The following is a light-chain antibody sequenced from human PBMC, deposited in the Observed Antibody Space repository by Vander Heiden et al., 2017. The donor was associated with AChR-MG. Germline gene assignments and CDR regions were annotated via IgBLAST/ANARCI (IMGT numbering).Light chain of an antibody. J-gene: IGLJ3*02. CDR3: QSYDSSLSGWV. CDR2: GNS. V-gene: IGLV1-40*01. Sequence: QSVLTQPPSVSGDPGQRVTISCTGSSSHTGAGYDVHWYQQLPGTAPKPLIYGNSNRPAGVPDRFSGSKSGTSASRAIAGLQAEDEADYYCQSYDSSLSGWVFGGGTKLTVL. CDR1: SSHTGAGYD.